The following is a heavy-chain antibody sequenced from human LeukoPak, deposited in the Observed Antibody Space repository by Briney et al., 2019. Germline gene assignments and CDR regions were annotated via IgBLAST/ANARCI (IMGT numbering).Heavy chain of an antibody. Sequence: SETLSLTCTVSGGSISSYYWSWIRQPPGKGLEWIGYIYYSGSTNYNPSLKSRVTISVDTSKNQFSLKLSSVTAADTAVYYCATWGAAAGTHYNWFDPWGQGTLVTVSS. CDR3: ATWGAAAGTHYNWFDP. J-gene: IGHJ5*02. V-gene: IGHV4-59*01. CDR1: GGSISSYY. CDR2: IYYSGST. D-gene: IGHD6-13*01.